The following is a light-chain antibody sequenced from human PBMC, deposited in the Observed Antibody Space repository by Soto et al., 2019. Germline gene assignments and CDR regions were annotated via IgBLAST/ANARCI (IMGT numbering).Light chain of an antibody. CDR3: CSYAGSYTFVV. V-gene: IGLV2-11*01. J-gene: IGLJ2*01. CDR2: DVS. CDR1: SSDVGGYNY. Sequence: QSALTQPRSVSGSPGQSVTISCTGTSSDVGGYNYVSWYQQHPGKAPKLMIYDVSKRPSGVPDRFSGSKSGNTASLTISGLQAEDEVDYYCCSYAGSYTFVVFGGGPKVTVL.